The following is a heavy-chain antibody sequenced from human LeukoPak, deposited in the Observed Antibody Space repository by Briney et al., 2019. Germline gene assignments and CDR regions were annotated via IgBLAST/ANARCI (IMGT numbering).Heavy chain of an antibody. CDR1: GLTVSSTS. Sequence: GGSLRLSCAASGLTVSSTSMTWVRQAPGKGLEWVSDFLSDGRIYYADSVKGRFTISKDNSQNTVNLQMDNLRAEDAAIYYCASYRRAYDIWGRGTVVTVAS. V-gene: IGHV3-53*01. CDR3: ASYRRAYDI. J-gene: IGHJ3*02. D-gene: IGHD1-26*01. CDR2: FLSDGRI.